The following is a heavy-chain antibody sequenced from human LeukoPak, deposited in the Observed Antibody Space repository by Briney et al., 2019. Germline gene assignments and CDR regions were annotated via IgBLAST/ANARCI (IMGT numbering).Heavy chain of an antibody. J-gene: IGHJ3*02. CDR1: GFTFSNYA. V-gene: IGHV3-23*01. CDR3: AKERSYYLGSAFDI. CDR2: ISGSGDTS. D-gene: IGHD3-22*01. Sequence: GGSLRLSCAASGFTFSNYAMTWVRQAPGKGLEWVSAISGSGDTSDYADSVKGRFTISRDNSKNTLYLQMNSLRAEDTAVYYCAKERSYYLGSAFDIWGQGTMVTVSS.